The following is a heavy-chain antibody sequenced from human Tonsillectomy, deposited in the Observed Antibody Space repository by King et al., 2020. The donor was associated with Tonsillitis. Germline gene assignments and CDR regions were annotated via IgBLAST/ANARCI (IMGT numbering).Heavy chain of an antibody. V-gene: IGHV3-43*01. CDR3: AKDLGRAAVPGYFDL. CDR2: ISWDGGST. CDR1: GFTFDDYT. J-gene: IGHJ2*01. Sequence: QLVQSGGVVVQPGGSLRLSCAASGFTFDDYTMHWVRQAPGKGLEWVSLISWDGGSTYYADSVKGRFTISRDNSKNSLYLQMNSLRTEDTALYYCAKDLGRAAVPGYFDLWGRGTLVTVSS. D-gene: IGHD6-13*01.